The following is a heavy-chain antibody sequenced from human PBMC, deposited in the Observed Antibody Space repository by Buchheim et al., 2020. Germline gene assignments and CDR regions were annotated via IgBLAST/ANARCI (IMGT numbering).Heavy chain of an antibody. Sequence: EVQLVESGGGLVQPGGSLRLSCAASGFTFSSYWMSWVRQAPGKGLEWVANIKQDGSEKYYVDSVKGRFTISRANAKNSLSLQMNSLRAEDTAVYYCARDSYGYSSSWSLWYYYYGMDVWGQGTT. CDR2: IKQDGSEK. CDR1: GFTFSSYW. V-gene: IGHV3-7*01. J-gene: IGHJ6*02. CDR3: ARDSYGYSSSWSLWYYYYGMDV. D-gene: IGHD6-13*01.